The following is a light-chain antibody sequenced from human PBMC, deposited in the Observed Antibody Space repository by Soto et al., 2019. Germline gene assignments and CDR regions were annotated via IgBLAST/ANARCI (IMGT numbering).Light chain of an antibody. Sequence: EIVLTPSPATLSLSPGERATLSCRASQSVSSYLAWYQQKPGQAPRLLIYDASNRATGIPARFSGGGSGTDFTLTIRSLEAEDFAVYYCQQRSNWPLTFGGGTKVEIK. CDR2: DAS. J-gene: IGKJ4*01. CDR1: QSVSSY. CDR3: QQRSNWPLT. V-gene: IGKV3-11*01.